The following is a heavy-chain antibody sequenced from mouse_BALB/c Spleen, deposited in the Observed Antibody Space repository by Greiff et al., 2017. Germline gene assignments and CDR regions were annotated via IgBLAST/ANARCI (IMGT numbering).Heavy chain of an antibody. CDR3: ARDGNYVVYYAMDY. CDR2: IYPGSGST. Sequence: QVQLQQPGAELVKPGTSVKLSCKASGYNFTSYWINWVKLRPGQGLEWIGDIYPGSGSTNYNEKFKSKATLTVDTSSSTAYMQLSSLASEDSALYYCARDGNYVVYYAMDYWGQGTSVTVSS. J-gene: IGHJ4*01. CDR1: GYNFTSYW. D-gene: IGHD2-1*01. V-gene: IGHV1-55*01.